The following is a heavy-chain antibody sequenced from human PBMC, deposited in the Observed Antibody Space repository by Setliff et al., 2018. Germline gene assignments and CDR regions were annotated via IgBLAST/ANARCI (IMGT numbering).Heavy chain of an antibody. CDR3: ASVDIVLMVYAL. Sequence: ASETLSLTCTVSGGSISSGGYYWSWIRQHPGKGLEWIGYIYYSGSTYYNPSLKSRVTISVDTSKNQFSLKLSSVTAADTAVYYCASVDIVLMVYALWGQGTLVTVSS. V-gene: IGHV4-31*03. CDR1: GGSISSGGYY. D-gene: IGHD2-8*01. CDR2: IYYSGST. J-gene: IGHJ4*02.